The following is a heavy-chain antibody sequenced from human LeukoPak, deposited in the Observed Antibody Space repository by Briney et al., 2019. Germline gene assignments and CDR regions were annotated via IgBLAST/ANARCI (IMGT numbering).Heavy chain of an antibody. J-gene: IGHJ6*02. CDR2: INHSGST. V-gene: IGHV4-34*01. D-gene: IGHD6-13*01. CDR3: ARTGYSSSWTGYYYYYYGMDV. CDR1: GGSFSGYY. Sequence: SETLSLTCAVYGGSFSGYYWSWIRQPPGKGLEWIGEINHSGSTKYNPSLKSRVTISVDTSKNQFSLKLSSVTAADTAVYYCARTGYSSSWTGYYYYYYGMDVWGQGTTVTVSS.